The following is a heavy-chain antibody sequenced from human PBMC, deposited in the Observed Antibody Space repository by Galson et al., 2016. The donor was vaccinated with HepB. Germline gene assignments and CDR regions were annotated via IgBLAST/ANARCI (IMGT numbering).Heavy chain of an antibody. CDR3: VPEPQEAGSYSGY. Sequence: SLRLSCAASGFTFSTYWMSWVRQAPGKGLEWVANMNPDGTQKNYVDSVRGRFTISRDNAKNPLYLQLNGLRADDTALYYCVPEPQEAGSYSGYWGQGTLVTVSS. J-gene: IGHJ4*02. V-gene: IGHV3-7*01. CDR2: MNPDGTQK. D-gene: IGHD2-21*01. CDR1: GFTFSTYW.